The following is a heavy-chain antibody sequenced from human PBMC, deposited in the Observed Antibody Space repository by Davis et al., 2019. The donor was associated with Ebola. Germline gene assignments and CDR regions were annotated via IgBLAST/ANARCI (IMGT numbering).Heavy chain of an antibody. CDR1: GDSISSGSYY. CDR3: ARAQPYCTGGVCWSNYYYGMDV. V-gene: IGHV4-61*09. CDR2: IYTSGNT. Sequence: SETLSLTCTVSGDSISSGSYYWSWIRQPAGKGLEWIGHIYTSGNTNYNPTLKSRVTISVDTSKNQFSLKLSSVTAADTAVYYCARAQPYCTGGVCWSNYYYGMDVWGQGTTVTVSS. J-gene: IGHJ6*02. D-gene: IGHD2-8*02.